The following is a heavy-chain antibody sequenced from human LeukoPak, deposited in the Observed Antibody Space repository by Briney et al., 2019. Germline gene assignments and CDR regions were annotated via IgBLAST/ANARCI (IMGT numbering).Heavy chain of an antibody. J-gene: IGHJ5*02. Sequence: GGSLRLSCAASGFSFSTYWMHWVRQAPGEGRLWVSRINGDGSTTNYADSVRGRFTISRDNAKNTLYLQMNSLSAEDTAVYYCTRRVDATRWYDPWGQGTLVTVSS. CDR3: TRRVDATRWYDP. D-gene: IGHD2-15*01. V-gene: IGHV3-74*01. CDR1: GFSFSTYW. CDR2: INGDGSTT.